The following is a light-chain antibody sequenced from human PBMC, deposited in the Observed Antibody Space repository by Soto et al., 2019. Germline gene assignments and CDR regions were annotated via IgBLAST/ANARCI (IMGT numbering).Light chain of an antibody. J-gene: IGLJ2*01. CDR2: MNS. CDR3: ATWDNSLRGVV. Sequence: QPVLAQPPSASGSPGQTVTISCSGSSSNIGYNYVYWYQHLPGAAPELLIYMNSQRPSGVPDRFSASKSGTSASLAISGLRSEDEADYYCATWDNSLRGVVFGGGTKLTVL. V-gene: IGLV1-47*01. CDR1: SSNIGYNY.